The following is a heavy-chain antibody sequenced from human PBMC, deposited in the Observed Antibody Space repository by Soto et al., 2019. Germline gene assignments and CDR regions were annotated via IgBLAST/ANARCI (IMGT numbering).Heavy chain of an antibody. V-gene: IGHV4-34*01. CDR3: ASFQSPTY. CDR1: GGSFSGYY. Sequence: QVQLQQWGAGLLKPSETLSLTCAVYGGSFSGYYWSWIRQPPGKGLEWIGEINHSGSTNYNPSLKGRVTISVDTSKNQFPLKLSSVTAADTAVYYCASFQSPTYWGQGTLVTVSS. CDR2: INHSGST. J-gene: IGHJ4*02.